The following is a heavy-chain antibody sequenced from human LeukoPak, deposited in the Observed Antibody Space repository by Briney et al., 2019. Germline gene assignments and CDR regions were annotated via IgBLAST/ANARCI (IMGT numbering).Heavy chain of an antibody. J-gene: IGHJ4*02. CDR3: AGSYDFWSGYYKFDY. CDR2: IYHSGST. D-gene: IGHD3-3*01. Sequence: SGTLSLTCAVSGGSISSSNWWSWVRQPPGKGLEWIGEIYHSGSTNYNPSLKSRVTISVDKSKNQFSLKLSSVTAADTAVYYCAGSYDFWSGYYKFDYWGQGTLVTVSS. CDR1: GGSISSSNW. V-gene: IGHV4-4*02.